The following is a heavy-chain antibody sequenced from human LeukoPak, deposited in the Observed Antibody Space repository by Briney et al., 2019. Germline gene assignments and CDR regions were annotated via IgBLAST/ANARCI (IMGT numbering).Heavy chain of an antibody. V-gene: IGHV3-23*01. Sequence: GGSLRLSCAASGFTFSSYAMSWVRQAPGKGLEWVSAISSSGGSTYYADSVKGRFTISRDNSKNTLYLQMNSLRAEDTAVYYCAKVYDFWSGYSLDYWGQGTLVTVSS. CDR3: AKVYDFWSGYSLDY. D-gene: IGHD3-3*01. J-gene: IGHJ4*02. CDR2: ISSSGGST. CDR1: GFTFSSYA.